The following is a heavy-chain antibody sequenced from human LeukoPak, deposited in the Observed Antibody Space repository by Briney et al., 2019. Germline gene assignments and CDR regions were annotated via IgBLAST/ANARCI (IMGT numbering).Heavy chain of an antibody. J-gene: IGHJ6*04. CDR3: TTGLILWWRSFFDY. V-gene: IGHV3-15*01. CDR2: IKSKTDGGTT. D-gene: IGHD2-21*01. Sequence: PGGSLRLSCAASGFTFSNAWMSWVRQAPGKGLEWVGRIKSKTDGGTTDYAAPVKGRFTISRDDSKNTLYLQMNSLKTEDTAVYYCTTGLILWWRSFFDYWGKGTTVTVSS. CDR1: GFTFSNAW.